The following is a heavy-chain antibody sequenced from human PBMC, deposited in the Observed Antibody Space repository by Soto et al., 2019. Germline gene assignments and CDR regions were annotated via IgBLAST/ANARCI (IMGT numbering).Heavy chain of an antibody. Sequence: QLQLQESGPGLVKPSETLSLTCTVSGGSISSSSFYWGWIRQPPGKGLEWIGSIYNSGSTYYNPSLKSRVTISVDTSKNQFSLKLSSVTAADTAVYYCARQEYSGYDKLRYWGQGTLVTVSS. V-gene: IGHV4-39*01. D-gene: IGHD5-12*01. CDR2: IYNSGST. CDR1: GGSISSSSFY. CDR3: ARQEYSGYDKLRY. J-gene: IGHJ4*02.